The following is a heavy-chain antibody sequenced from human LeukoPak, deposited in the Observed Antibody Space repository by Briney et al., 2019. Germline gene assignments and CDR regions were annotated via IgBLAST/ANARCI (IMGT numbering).Heavy chain of an antibody. CDR3: ARAPGSGYDYNYYYYGMDV. CDR1: GGTFSSYA. D-gene: IGHD5-12*01. V-gene: IGHV1-69*13. CDR2: IIPIFGTA. J-gene: IGHJ6*02. Sequence: ASVKVSCKASGGTFSSYAISWVRQAPGQGLEWMGGIIPIFGTANYAQKFQGRVTITADESTSTAYMELSSLRSEDTAVYYCARAPGSGYDYNYYYYGMDVWGQGTTVTVSS.